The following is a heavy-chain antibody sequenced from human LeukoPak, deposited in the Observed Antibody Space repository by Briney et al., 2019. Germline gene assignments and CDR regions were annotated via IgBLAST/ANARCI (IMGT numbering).Heavy chain of an antibody. CDR2: IYYSGST. J-gene: IGHJ4*02. Sequence: PSETLSLTCTVSGGSISSGGYYWSWIRQHPGKGLEWIGYIYYSGSTYYNPSLKSRVTISVDTSKNQFSLKLSSVTAADTAVYYCAREGYSGYEYLDYWGQGTLVAVSS. CDR1: GGSISSGGYY. CDR3: AREGYSGYEYLDY. D-gene: IGHD5-12*01. V-gene: IGHV4-31*03.